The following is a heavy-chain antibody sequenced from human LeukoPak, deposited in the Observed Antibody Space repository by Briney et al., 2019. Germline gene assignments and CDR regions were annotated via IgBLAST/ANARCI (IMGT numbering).Heavy chain of an antibody. CDR1: GFTFSTFA. D-gene: IGHD1-14*01. Sequence: GRSLRLSCAASGFTFSTFAVHWVRQAPGKGLEWVAGISYDGSNKFYADSVKGRFTISRDNPKNTLFLQMNSLRAEDTAVYYCXXXLYXNRGGYFDYWGQGTLVTVSS. CDR2: ISYDGSNK. CDR3: XXXLYXNRGGYFDY. V-gene: IGHV3-30-3*01. J-gene: IGHJ4*02.